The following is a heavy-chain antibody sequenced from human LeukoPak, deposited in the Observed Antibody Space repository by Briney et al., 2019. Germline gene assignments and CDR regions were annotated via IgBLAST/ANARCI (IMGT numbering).Heavy chain of an antibody. CDR1: GGSISSYY. D-gene: IGHD3-3*01. V-gene: IGHV4-59*12. CDR3: ARDKWSGYPLGAFDI. CDR2: IYYSGNT. J-gene: IGHJ3*02. Sequence: PSETLSLTCTVSGGSISSYYWSWIRQPPGKGLEWIGYIYYSGNTNYNPSLKSRVTISVDTSKNQFSLKLSSVTAADTAVYYCARDKWSGYPLGAFDIRGQGTMVTVSS.